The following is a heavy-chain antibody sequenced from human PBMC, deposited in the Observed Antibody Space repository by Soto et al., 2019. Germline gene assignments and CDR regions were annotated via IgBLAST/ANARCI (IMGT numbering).Heavy chain of an antibody. J-gene: IGHJ4*02. CDR3: TMDYYDITAHDY. Sequence: GGSLRLSCAASGFTFGKAWMSWDRQAPGKGLEWVGRIKSKTVGGSTYYAAPVKGRFTISRDDSKNTLYLQMNSLKTEDTAVYYCTMDYYDITAHDYWGQGTLVTVSS. D-gene: IGHD3-22*01. V-gene: IGHV3-15*01. CDR1: GFTFGKAW. CDR2: IKSKTVGGST.